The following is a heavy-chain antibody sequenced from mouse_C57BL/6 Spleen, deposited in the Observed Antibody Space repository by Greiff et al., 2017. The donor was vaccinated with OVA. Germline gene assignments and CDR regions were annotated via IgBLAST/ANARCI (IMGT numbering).Heavy chain of an antibody. CDR2: INPNNGGT. CDR1: GYTFTDYY. J-gene: IGHJ2*01. D-gene: IGHD1-1*01. Sequence: VQLQQSGPELVKPGASVKISCKASGYTFTDYYMNWVKQSHGKSLEWIGDINPNNGGTSYNQKFKGKATLTVDKSSSTAYMELRSLTSEDSAVYYCAREPSFTTVVAKGNYWGQGTTLTVSS. CDR3: AREPSFTTVVAKGNY. V-gene: IGHV1-26*01.